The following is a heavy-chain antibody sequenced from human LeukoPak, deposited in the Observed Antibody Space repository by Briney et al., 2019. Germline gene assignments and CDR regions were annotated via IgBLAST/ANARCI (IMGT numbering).Heavy chain of an antibody. CDR1: GFTFSSNS. D-gene: IGHD3-10*01. CDR2: ISGSGDST. J-gene: IGHJ4*02. Sequence: GGSLRLSCAASGFTFSSNSMTWVRQTPGKGLEWVSGISGSGDSTFYADSVKGRFTISGDNSRNTLYLQMSSLRPEDTAVYYCTKWSGFGDDWGQGTLVTVSS. CDR3: TKWSGFGDD. V-gene: IGHV3-23*01.